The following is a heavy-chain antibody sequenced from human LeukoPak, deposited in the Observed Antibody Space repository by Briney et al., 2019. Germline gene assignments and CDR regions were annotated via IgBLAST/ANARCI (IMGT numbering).Heavy chain of an antibody. V-gene: IGHV3-23*01. CDR1: GFTFSSYA. CDR2: ISGSGGST. CDR3: AKVMGSSGYFFDY. J-gene: IGHJ4*02. D-gene: IGHD3-22*01. Sequence: GGSLRLSCAASGFTFSSYAMSWVRQAPGKGLEWVSAISGSGGSTYYADSVKGRFTISRDNSKNTLYLQMNSLGAEDTAVYYCAKVMGSSGYFFDYWGQGTLVTVSS.